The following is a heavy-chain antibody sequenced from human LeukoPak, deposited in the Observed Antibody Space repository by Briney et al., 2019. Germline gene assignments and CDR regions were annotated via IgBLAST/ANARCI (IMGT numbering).Heavy chain of an antibody. CDR2: IYNGGNT. V-gene: IGHV3-53*01. J-gene: IGHJ4*02. CDR1: GFTVSINS. D-gene: IGHD4-17*01. CDR3: ARRAGEYSHPYDY. Sequence: WGSLRLSCTVSGFTVSINSMSWVRQAPGKGLEWVSFIYNGGNTHYSNSVKGRFTISRDNSKNPLYLQMNTLRAEDTVVYYCARRAGEYSHPYDYWGQGTLVTVSS.